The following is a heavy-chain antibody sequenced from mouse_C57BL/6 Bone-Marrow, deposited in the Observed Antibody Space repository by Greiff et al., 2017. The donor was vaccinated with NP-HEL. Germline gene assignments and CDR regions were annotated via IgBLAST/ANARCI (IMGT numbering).Heavy chain of an antibody. CDR3: TLDYYGSSRGYFDY. CDR2: IDPENGDT. J-gene: IGHJ2*01. Sequence: EVKLQESGAELVRPGASVKLSCTASGFNIKDDYMHWVKQRPEQGLEWIGWIDPENGDTEYASKFQGKATITADTSSNTAYLQLSSLTSEDTAVYYCTLDYYGSSRGYFDYWGQGTTLTVSS. D-gene: IGHD1-1*01. CDR1: GFNIKDDY. V-gene: IGHV14-4*01.